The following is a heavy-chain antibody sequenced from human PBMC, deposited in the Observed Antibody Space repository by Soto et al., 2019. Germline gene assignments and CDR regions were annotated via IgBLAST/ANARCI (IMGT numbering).Heavy chain of an antibody. CDR1: GFTFSSYA. J-gene: IGHJ4*02. CDR2: ISGSGGST. Sequence: GGSLILSCAASGFTFSSYAMSWVRQAPGKGLEWVSAISGSGGSTYYADSVKGRFTISRDNSKNTLYLQMNSLRAEDTAVYYCAKYYCSGGSCPIDYWGQGTLVTVS. D-gene: IGHD2-15*01. V-gene: IGHV3-23*01. CDR3: AKYYCSGGSCPIDY.